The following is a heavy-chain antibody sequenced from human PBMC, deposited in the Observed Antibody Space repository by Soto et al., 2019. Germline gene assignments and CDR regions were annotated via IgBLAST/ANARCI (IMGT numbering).Heavy chain of an antibody. Sequence: QAGGSLRLSCAASGFGFSDRAMHWVRQAPGKGREWLAIIWRDGSEKFYAGSVKGRFTISRDNSKNTVYLQMNSLSAEDTALYYCARALFPDEDIYAMDVWSQGTAVTVSS. CDR3: ARALFPDEDIYAMDV. D-gene: IGHD2-15*01. CDR2: IWRDGSEK. CDR1: GFGFSDRA. J-gene: IGHJ6*02. V-gene: IGHV3-33*01.